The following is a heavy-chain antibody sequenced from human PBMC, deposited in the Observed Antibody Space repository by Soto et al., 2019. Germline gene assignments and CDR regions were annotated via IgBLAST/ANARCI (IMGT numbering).Heavy chain of an antibody. Sequence: ASVKVSCKASGGTFSGYAISWVRQAPGQGLEWMGGIIPIFGTANYAQKFQGRVTITADESTSTAYMELSSLRSEDTAVYYCARVYYGGNSGRWFDPWGQGTLVTVS. J-gene: IGHJ5*02. CDR3: ARVYYGGNSGRWFDP. CDR1: GGTFSGYA. D-gene: IGHD4-17*01. V-gene: IGHV1-69*13. CDR2: IIPIFGTA.